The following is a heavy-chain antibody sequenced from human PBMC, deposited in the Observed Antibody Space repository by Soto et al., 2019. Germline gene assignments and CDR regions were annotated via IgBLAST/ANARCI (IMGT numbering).Heavy chain of an antibody. J-gene: IGHJ4*02. Sequence: QVQLLESGGGVVQPGRSLRLSCAASGFTFSSYGMHWVRQAPGKGLEWVAVIWYDGSNKYYADSVKGRFTISRDNSKNTVYRDMISLCDGGTAVYYCTRSGIAVAGEFDYRGPGTLVNVSS. CDR2: IWYDGSNK. CDR3: TRSGIAVAGEFDY. CDR1: GFTFSSYG. D-gene: IGHD6-19*01. V-gene: IGHV3-33*01.